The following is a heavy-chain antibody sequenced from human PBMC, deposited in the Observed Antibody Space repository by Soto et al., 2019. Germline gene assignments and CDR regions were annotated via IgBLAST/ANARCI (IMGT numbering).Heavy chain of an antibody. V-gene: IGHV3-30-3*01. Sequence: LSCAASRFTFSSYAMHWVRQAPGKGLEWVAVISYDGSNKYYADSVKGRFTISRDNSKNTLYLQMNSLRAEDTAVYYCARDQGYYDSSGYHFDYWGQGTLVTVSS. D-gene: IGHD3-22*01. CDR2: ISYDGSNK. CDR3: ARDQGYYDSSGYHFDY. CDR1: RFTFSSYA. J-gene: IGHJ4*02.